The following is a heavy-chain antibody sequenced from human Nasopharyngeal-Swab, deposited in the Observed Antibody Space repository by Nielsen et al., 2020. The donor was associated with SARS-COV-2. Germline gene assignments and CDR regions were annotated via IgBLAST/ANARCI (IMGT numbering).Heavy chain of an antibody. J-gene: IGHJ5*02. D-gene: IGHD1-26*01. CDR2: IYHSGST. CDR1: GGSISSGGYS. CDR3: ARAGRWVGATTKEEVYFDP. V-gene: IGHV4-30-2*01. Sequence: SETLSLTCAVSGGSISSGGYSWSWIRQPPGKGLEWIGYIYHSGSTYYNPSLKSRVTISVDRSKNQFSLKLSSVTAADTAVYYCARAGRWVGATTKEEVYFDPWGQGTLVTVSS.